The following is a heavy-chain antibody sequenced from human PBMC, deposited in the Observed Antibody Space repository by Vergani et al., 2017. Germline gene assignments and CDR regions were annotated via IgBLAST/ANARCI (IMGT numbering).Heavy chain of an antibody. V-gene: IGHV1-18*01. Sequence: HVQLVQSGAEVKKPGASVKVSCKASGYTFTSYGIRWVRQAPGQGLEWMGWISAYNVNTNYAQKLQGRDTMTKDTSTSTSYMELRSLRSDDTALYYCARTADDYHFDYWGEGTLVIVS. CDR3: ARTADDYHFDY. CDR2: ISAYNVNT. J-gene: IGHJ4*02. D-gene: IGHD4-11*01. CDR1: GYTFTSYG.